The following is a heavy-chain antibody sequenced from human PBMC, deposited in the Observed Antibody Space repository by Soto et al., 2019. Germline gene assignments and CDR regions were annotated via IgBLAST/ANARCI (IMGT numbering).Heavy chain of an antibody. D-gene: IGHD3-10*01. CDR2: IDGGGDNT. J-gene: IGHJ4*02. Sequence: RDWWGAAEGTCGSYAVSCVSQAPGKGLEWVSGIDGGGDNTYYADSVKGRFAISRDNSKNTLYLQMNSLRAEDTAVYYCAKREGFGSVDYWGQGTLVTVSP. CDR1: EGTCGSYA. CDR3: AKREGFGSVDY. V-gene: IGHV3-23*01.